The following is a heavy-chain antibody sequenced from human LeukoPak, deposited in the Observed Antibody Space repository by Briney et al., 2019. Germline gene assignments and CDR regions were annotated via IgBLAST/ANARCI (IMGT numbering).Heavy chain of an antibody. Sequence: GGSLRLSCAASGFTFSTYAMSWVRQAPGEGLEWVSAISGGGDTTYYADSVKGRFTISRDNSKNTLYLQMNTLRAEDTAVYYCATLPRGGYDGKVYWGQGTLVTVSS. D-gene: IGHD5-12*01. J-gene: IGHJ4*02. CDR2: ISGGGDTT. CDR3: ATLPRGGYDGKVY. CDR1: GFTFSTYA. V-gene: IGHV3-23*01.